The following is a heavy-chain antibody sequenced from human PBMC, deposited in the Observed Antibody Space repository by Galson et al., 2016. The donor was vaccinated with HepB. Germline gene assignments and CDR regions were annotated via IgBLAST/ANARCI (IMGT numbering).Heavy chain of an antibody. J-gene: IGHJ3*02. D-gene: IGHD5-12*01. CDR3: ARDRGYSGYDAFDI. Sequence: SLRLSCAASGFTFSNYYMSWIRQAPGKGLEWVSYISISSSYTNYADSVKGRFTISRDNAKNSVYLQMNSLRAEDTAVYYCARDRGYSGYDAFDIWGQGTMVTCSA. CDR1: GFTFSNYY. CDR2: ISISSSYT. V-gene: IGHV3-11*05.